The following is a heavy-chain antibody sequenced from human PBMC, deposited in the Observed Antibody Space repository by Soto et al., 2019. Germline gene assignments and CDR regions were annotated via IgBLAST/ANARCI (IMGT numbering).Heavy chain of an antibody. CDR2: ISWNSGSI. CDR3: AKSPFSTHPVNIVATISPFADY. J-gene: IGHJ4*02. D-gene: IGHD5-12*01. V-gene: IGHV3-9*01. Sequence: GGSLRLSCAASGFTFDDYAMHWVRQAPGKGLEWVSGISWNSGSIGYADSVKGRFTISRDNAKNSLYLQMNSLRAEDTALYYCAKSPFSTHPVNIVATISPFADYWGQGTLVTVS. CDR1: GFTFDDYA.